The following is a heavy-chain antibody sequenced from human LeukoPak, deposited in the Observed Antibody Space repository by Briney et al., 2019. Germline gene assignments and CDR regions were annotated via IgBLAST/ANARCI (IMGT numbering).Heavy chain of an antibody. CDR2: INHSGST. Sequence: PSETLSLTCAVYGGSFSGCYWSWIRQPPGKGLEWIGEINHSGSTNYNPSLKSRVTISVDTSKNQFSLKLSSVTAAGTAVYYCARGEVDTAMVPVYYYGMDVWGQGTTVTVSS. CDR3: ARGEVDTAMVPVYYYGMDV. V-gene: IGHV4-34*01. CDR1: GGSFSGCY. D-gene: IGHD5-18*01. J-gene: IGHJ6*02.